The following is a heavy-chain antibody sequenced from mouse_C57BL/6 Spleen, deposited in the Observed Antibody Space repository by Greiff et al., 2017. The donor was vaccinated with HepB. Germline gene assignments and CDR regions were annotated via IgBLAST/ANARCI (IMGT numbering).Heavy chain of an antibody. CDR1: GFTFSSYA. D-gene: IGHD2-2*01. Sequence: EVKVEESGGGLVKPGGSLKFSCAASGFTFSSYAMSWVRQTPEKRLEWVATISDGGSYTYYPDNVKGRFTISRDNAKNNQYLQMSHLKSEDTAMYYCARYGYDSAFAYWGQGTLVTVSA. CDR3: ARYGYDSAFAY. V-gene: IGHV5-4*03. J-gene: IGHJ3*01. CDR2: ISDGGSYT.